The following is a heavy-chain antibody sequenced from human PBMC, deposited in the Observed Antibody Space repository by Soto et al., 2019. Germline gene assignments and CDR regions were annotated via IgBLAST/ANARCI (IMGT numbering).Heavy chain of an antibody. V-gene: IGHV3-9*01. D-gene: IGHD6-13*01. Sequence: EVQLVESGGGLVQPGRSLRLSCAASGFTFDDYAMHWVRQAPGKGLEWVSGISWNSGSIGYADSVKGRFTISRVNAKNSLYLQMNSLRAEDTALYYCAKDKVKQQLVVGYMDVWGKGTTVTVSS. CDR2: ISWNSGSI. J-gene: IGHJ6*03. CDR1: GFTFDDYA. CDR3: AKDKVKQQLVVGYMDV.